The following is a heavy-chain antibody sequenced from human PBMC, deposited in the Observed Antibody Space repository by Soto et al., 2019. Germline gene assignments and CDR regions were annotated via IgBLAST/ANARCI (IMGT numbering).Heavy chain of an antibody. CDR2: IIAYNGNT. D-gene: IGHD2-15*01. J-gene: IGHJ5*02. V-gene: IGHV1-18*01. CDR1: GYTFISYG. CDR3: ARDSCSGGSCYRGGDP. Sequence: QVQLVQSGAEVKKPGASVKVSCKASGYTFISYGISWVRQAPGQGLEWMGWIIAYNGNTNYAQKLQGSVTKATGTATGTAYMVLRSLIFDDTAVYYCARDSCSGGSCYRGGDPGGQGTLVTVSS.